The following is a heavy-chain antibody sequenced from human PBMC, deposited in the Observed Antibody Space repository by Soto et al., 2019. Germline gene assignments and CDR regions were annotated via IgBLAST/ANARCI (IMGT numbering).Heavy chain of an antibody. CDR1: GYTFTDHY. J-gene: IGHJ3*02. CDR3: ARAMSRSLAGMAACDM. Sequence: QVHLVQSGYGSEVKKPGASVKISCKGYGYTFTDHYINWVRQAPGQGLEWMGWINPRNGVTKYAQKFQGRITMTTDTAINTAYMELSRFRFYDTAVDYCARAMSRSLAGMAACDMWDHGTNVTVSS. D-gene: IGHD6-19*01. CDR2: INPRNGVT. V-gene: IGHV1-2*02.